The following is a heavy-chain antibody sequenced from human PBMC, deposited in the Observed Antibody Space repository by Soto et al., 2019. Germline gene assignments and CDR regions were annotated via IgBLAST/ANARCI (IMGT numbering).Heavy chain of an antibody. CDR1: GFTVSSSY. CDR2: IYTGGNT. V-gene: IGHV3-66*04. D-gene: IGHD3-10*01. Sequence: EVQLVESGGGLVQPGGSLRLSCAASGFTVSSSYMGWVRHAPGKGLEWVSSIYTGGNTYYADSVRGRFTVSTDNSKDTLYLQMNSLRVDDAAMYYCARHAGSYWYFDLWGRGTLVTVSS. J-gene: IGHJ2*01. CDR3: ARHAGSYWYFDL.